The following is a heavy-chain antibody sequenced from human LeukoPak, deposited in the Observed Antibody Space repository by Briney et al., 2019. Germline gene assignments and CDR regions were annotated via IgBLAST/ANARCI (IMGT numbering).Heavy chain of an antibody. V-gene: IGHV3-20*04. D-gene: IGHD1-26*01. CDR1: GFTFDDYA. CDR2: IIWSGAVT. CDR3: ARGLRVRANDAFDI. Sequence: PGGSLRLSCAASGFTFDDYAMSWVRQGPGKGLEWVSGIIWSGAVTTYADSVKGRFTVSRDNAKSSLYLQMNSLRAEDTALYYCARGLRVRANDAFDIWGHGTMVTVSS. J-gene: IGHJ3*02.